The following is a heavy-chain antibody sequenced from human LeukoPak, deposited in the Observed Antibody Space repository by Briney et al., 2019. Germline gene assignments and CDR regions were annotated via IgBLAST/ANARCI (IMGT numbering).Heavy chain of an antibody. Sequence: GASVKISCTASGYTFTGYYMHWVRQAPGQGLEWMGWMNPNSGDTKYAEKFQDRVTMTRDTSTSTGYMELSRLRSDDTAVYYCARVGSMGRAFDLCGQGTMVTVSP. J-gene: IGHJ3*01. D-gene: IGHD2-2*01. V-gene: IGHV1-2*02. CDR2: MNPNSGDT. CDR3: ARVGSMGRAFDL. CDR1: GYTFTGYY.